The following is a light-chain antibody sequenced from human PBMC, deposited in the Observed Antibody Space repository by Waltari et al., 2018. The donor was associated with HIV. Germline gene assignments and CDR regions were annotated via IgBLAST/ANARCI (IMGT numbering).Light chain of an antibody. J-gene: IGKJ4*01. CDR3: QQASSFPHT. CDR1: HSIGVK. Sequence: DIQVMQSPSSVSVSVGDNVSISCQASHSIGVKLAWYQMKPGEAPKLLVYSGSKLQSGVPSRFAASVSGPHFSLTITGLQREDFATYFCQQASSFPHTFGGGT. CDR2: SGS. V-gene: IGKV1D-12*01.